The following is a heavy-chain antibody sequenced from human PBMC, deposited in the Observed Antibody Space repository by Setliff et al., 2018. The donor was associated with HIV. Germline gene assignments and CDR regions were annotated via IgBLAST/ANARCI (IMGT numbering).Heavy chain of an antibody. CDR1: GGSISSDDYY. CDR3: ARDRENYYDSTGAFDI. V-gene: IGHV4-30-4*08. Sequence: PSETLSLTCTVSGGSISSDDYYWNWIRQPPGQGLEWIGYIYDSGRTYYNPSLKSRVTISVATSKNQFSLKLSSVTAADTAVYYCARDRENYYDSTGAFDIWGQGTMVTVSS. CDR2: IYDSGRT. J-gene: IGHJ3*02. D-gene: IGHD3-22*01.